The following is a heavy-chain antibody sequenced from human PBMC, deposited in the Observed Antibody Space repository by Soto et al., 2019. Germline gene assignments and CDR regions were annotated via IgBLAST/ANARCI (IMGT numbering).Heavy chain of an antibody. V-gene: IGHV2-5*02. J-gene: IGHJ4*02. CDR3: AHRVLRTVFGLVTTTAIYFDF. CDR1: GFSLTTSGVG. CDR2: IYWDDDK. Sequence: QITLNESGPTQVKPRQTLTLTCTFSGFSLTTSGVGVGWIRQSPGKAPEWLALIYWDDDKRYSPSLKSRLPITKDTSKNQVVLTMAALDPADTATYYCAHRVLRTVFGLVTTTAIYFDFWGQGTPVAVSS. D-gene: IGHD3-3*01.